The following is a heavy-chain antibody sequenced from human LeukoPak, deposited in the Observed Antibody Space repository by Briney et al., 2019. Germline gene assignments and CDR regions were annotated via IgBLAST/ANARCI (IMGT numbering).Heavy chain of an antibody. D-gene: IGHD3-10*01. CDR2: ISSSSSYI. V-gene: IGHV3-21*01. CDR3: AKMALITMVRGVIPHYYYYMDV. Sequence: GGSLRLSCAASGFTFSSYSMNWVRQAPGKGLEWVSSISSSSSYIYYADSVEGRFTISRDNSKNTLYLQMNSLRAEDTAVYYCAKMALITMVRGVIPHYYYYMDVWGKGTTVTISS. CDR1: GFTFSSYS. J-gene: IGHJ6*03.